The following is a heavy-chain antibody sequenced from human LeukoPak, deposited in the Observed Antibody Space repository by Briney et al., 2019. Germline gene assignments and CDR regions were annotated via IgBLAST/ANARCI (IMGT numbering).Heavy chain of an antibody. D-gene: IGHD3-22*01. J-gene: IGHJ4*02. Sequence: ASVKVSCKASGYTFTSYYMHWVRQAPGQGLEWMGIINPSGGSTSYAQKFQGRVTMTRDTSTSTVYMERSSLRSEDTAVYYCARGHYYDSSGYYPDHYDYWGQGTLVTVSS. V-gene: IGHV1-46*01. CDR1: GYTFTSYY. CDR2: INPSGGST. CDR3: ARGHYYDSSGYYPDHYDY.